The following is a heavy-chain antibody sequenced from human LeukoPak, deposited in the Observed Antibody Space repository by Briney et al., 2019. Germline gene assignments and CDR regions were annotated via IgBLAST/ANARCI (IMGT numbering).Heavy chain of an antibody. CDR3: ARDAHYYDSTGYFRAPLDY. V-gene: IGHV3-48*03. J-gene: IGHJ4*02. CDR2: INGGGSTI. CDR1: GFTSSSYE. D-gene: IGHD3-22*01. Sequence: GGSLRLSCAASGFTSSSYEMNWVREAPGKGLEWVSYINGGGSTISYADSVKGRFTISRDNAKNTLSLQMISLRVEATAVYYCARDAHYYDSTGYFRAPLDYWGEGTLVTVSS.